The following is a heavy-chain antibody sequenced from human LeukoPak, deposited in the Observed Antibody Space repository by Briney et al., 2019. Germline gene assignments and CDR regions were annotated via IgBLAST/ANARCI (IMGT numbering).Heavy chain of an antibody. CDR2: ISAYGGNT. V-gene: IGHV3-23*01. CDR3: AKDSWADPYYYFDY. Sequence: PGGSLRLSCAASGFTFSSYAVSWVRQAPGKGLEWVSTISAYGGNTYYADSVKGRFTISRDNSKNTLYLQMNSLRAEDTAVYYCAKDSWADPYYYFDYWGQGALVTVSS. J-gene: IGHJ4*02. CDR1: GFTFSSYA. D-gene: IGHD1-26*01.